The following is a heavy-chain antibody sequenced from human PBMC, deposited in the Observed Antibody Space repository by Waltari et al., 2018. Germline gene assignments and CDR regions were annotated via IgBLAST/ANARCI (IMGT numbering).Heavy chain of an antibody. V-gene: IGHV3-48*04. D-gene: IGHD1-26*01. CDR1: GFTFSSYS. Sequence: EVQLVESGGGLVQPGGSLRLSCAASGFTFSSYSMNWVRQAPGKGLEWVSYISSSSSTIYYADSVKGRFTISRDNAKNSLYLQMNSLRAEDTAVYYCARDRGGSPTPYYMDVWGKGTTVTVSS. CDR2: ISSSSSTI. J-gene: IGHJ6*03. CDR3: ARDRGGSPTPYYMDV.